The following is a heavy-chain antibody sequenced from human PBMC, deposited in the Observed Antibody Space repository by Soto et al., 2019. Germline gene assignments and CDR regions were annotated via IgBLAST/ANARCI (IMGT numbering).Heavy chain of an antibody. CDR1: GFTFSSYA. Sequence: GGSLRLSCAASGFTFSSYAMSWVRQAPGKGLEWVSAISGSGVSTYYADSVKGRFTISRDNSKNTLYLQMNSLRAEDTAVYYCITGEPYTGSYRRFDPWGQGTLVTVSS. CDR3: ITGEPYTGSYRRFDP. D-gene: IGHD1-26*01. CDR2: ISGSGVST. V-gene: IGHV3-23*01. J-gene: IGHJ5*02.